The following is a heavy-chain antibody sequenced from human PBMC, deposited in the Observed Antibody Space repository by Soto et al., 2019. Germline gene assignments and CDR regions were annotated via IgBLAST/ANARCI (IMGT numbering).Heavy chain of an antibody. CDR2: IIPIFGTA. J-gene: IGHJ5*02. D-gene: IGHD3-9*01. CDR1: GGTFSSYA. CDR3: AREDTIFSGLGLGLNWFDP. V-gene: IGHV1-69*13. Sequence: SVKVSCKASGGTFSSYAISWVRQAPGQGLEWMGGIIPIFGTANYAQKFQGRVTITADESTSTAYMELSSLRSEDTAVYYCAREDTIFSGLGLGLNWFDPWGQGTLVTVS.